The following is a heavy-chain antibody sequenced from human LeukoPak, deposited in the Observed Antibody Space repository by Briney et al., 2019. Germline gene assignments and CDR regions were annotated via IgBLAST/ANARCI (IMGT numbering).Heavy chain of an antibody. Sequence: GASVMVSCKASGYTFTGYYMHWVRQAPGQGLEWMGRINPNSGGTNYAQKFQGRVTMTRDTSISTAYMELSRLRSDDTAVYYCARDYYDSSGYYYGGWFDPWGQGTLVTVSS. CDR3: ARDYYDSSGYYYGGWFDP. CDR2: INPNSGGT. CDR1: GYTFTGYY. D-gene: IGHD3-22*01. J-gene: IGHJ5*02. V-gene: IGHV1-2*06.